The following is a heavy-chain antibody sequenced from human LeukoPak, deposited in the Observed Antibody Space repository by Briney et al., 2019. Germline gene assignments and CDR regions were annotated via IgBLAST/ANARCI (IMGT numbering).Heavy chain of an antibody. CDR3: ARVDMVRGVRGRYYYYMDV. CDR2: IYTSGST. J-gene: IGHJ6*03. V-gene: IGHV4-61*02. CDR1: GGSISSGSYY. D-gene: IGHD3-10*01. Sequence: PSQTLSLTCTVSGGSISSGSYYWSWIRQPAGKGLEWIGRIYTSGSTNYNPSLKSRVTISVDTSKNQFSLKLSSVTAADTAVYYCARVDMVRGVRGRYYYYMDVWGKGTTVTVSS.